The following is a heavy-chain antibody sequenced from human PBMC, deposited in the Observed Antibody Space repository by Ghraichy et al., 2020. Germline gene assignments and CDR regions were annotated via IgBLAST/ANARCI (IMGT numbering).Heavy chain of an antibody. CDR1: GFTFSSYW. V-gene: IGHV3-7*01. Sequence: ESLNISCAASGFTFSSYWMSWVRQAPGKGLEWVANIKQDGSEKYNVDSVKGRFTISRDNAKNSLYLQMNSLRAEDTAVYYCARAGIYYYYGMDVWGQGTTVTVSS. CDR2: IKQDGSEK. CDR3: ARAGIYYYYGMDV. J-gene: IGHJ6*02. D-gene: IGHD3-10*01.